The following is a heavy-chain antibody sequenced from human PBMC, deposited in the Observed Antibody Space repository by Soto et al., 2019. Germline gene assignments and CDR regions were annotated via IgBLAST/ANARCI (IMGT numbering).Heavy chain of an antibody. CDR3: ARGVRRYCSSTSCYKAFDI. CDR1: GFTFSSYA. J-gene: IGHJ3*02. CDR2: ISYDGSNK. D-gene: IGHD2-2*02. V-gene: IGHV3-30-3*01. Sequence: ESGGGVVQPGRSLRLSCAASGFTFSSYAMHWVRQAPGKGLEWVAVISYDGSNKYYADSVKGRFTISRDNSKNTLYLQMNSLRAEDTAVYYCARGVRRYCSSTSCYKAFDIWGQGTMVTVSS.